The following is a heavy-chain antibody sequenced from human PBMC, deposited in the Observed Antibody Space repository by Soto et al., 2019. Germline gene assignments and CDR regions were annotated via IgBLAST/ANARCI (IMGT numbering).Heavy chain of an antibody. CDR3: AYSSTPFDY. CDR1: GFTFSSYS. V-gene: IGHV3-23*01. Sequence: GGSLRLSCAASGFTFSSYSLNWVRQAPGKGLEWVSDISGSGTSTYYADSVKGRFTISRDNSKNTLYLQMNSLRAEDTAVYYCAYSSTPFDYWGQGTLVTVSS. J-gene: IGHJ4*02. D-gene: IGHD6-13*01. CDR2: ISGSGTST.